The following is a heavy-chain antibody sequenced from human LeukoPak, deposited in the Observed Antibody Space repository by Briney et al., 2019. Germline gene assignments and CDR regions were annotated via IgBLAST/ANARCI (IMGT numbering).Heavy chain of an antibody. CDR1: GYTLTELS. J-gene: IGHJ3*02. D-gene: IGHD3-22*01. Sequence: ASVKVSCKVSGYTLTELSMHWVRQAPGKGLEWMGGFDPEDGETIYAQKFQGRVTMTEDTSTDTAYMELSSLRSEDTAVYYCATDYYYDTMGGAFDIWGQGTMVTVPS. CDR2: FDPEDGET. CDR3: ATDYYYDTMGGAFDI. V-gene: IGHV1-24*01.